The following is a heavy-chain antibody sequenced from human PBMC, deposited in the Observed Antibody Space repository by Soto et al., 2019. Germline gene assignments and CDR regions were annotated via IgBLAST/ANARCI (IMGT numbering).Heavy chain of an antibody. J-gene: IGHJ5*02. D-gene: IGHD4-4*01. CDR1: GDRGASNSAA. V-gene: IGHV6-1*01. Sequence: QVQLQQSVPGLVKPSQTLSLTCAISGDRGASNSAAWNWIRQSPSRVLEWLGRTYYRSKWYNYYAVAVKSRITQNQDKTQNQFSIQLHSVTPEGTAVYYCARDRNFWFDPWGQGTLVTVSS. CDR3: ARDRNFWFDP. CDR2: TYYRSKWYN.